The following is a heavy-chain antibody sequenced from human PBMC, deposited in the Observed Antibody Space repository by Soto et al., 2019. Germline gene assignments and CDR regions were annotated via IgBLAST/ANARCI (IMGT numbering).Heavy chain of an antibody. CDR1: GFNFSVYS. D-gene: IGHD2-2*01. CDR3: ARGVISSWVDSYYGMDV. Sequence: ESGGGLVKPGGSLRLSCAPSGFNFSVYSMNWVRQAPGKGLEWVASISSSTGYINYADSLKGRATISRDNAKNSLFLQLNSLRAEDTAMYYCARGVISSWVDSYYGMDVWGPGTTVTVSS. V-gene: IGHV3-21*06. J-gene: IGHJ6*02. CDR2: ISSSTGYI.